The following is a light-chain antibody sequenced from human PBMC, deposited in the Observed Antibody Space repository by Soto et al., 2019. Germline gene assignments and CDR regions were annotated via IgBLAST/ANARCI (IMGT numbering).Light chain of an antibody. CDR3: QQYGSAPMFT. CDR1: LSLSSF. J-gene: IGKJ2*01. CDR2: GVS. V-gene: IGKV3-20*01. Sequence: DIVLTQSPGTLSLSPGERATLSCRASLSLSSFLAWYQQKPGQAPRLLIYGVSRRATGIPDRFSGSGSGTDFTLTISSLEPEDFAVYYCQQYGSAPMFTFGQGTKVDIK.